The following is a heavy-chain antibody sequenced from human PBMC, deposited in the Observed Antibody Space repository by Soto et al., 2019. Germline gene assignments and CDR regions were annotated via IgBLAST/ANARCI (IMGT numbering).Heavy chain of an antibody. CDR1: GYSFTNYW. Sequence: GESLQISCKGSGYSFTNYWIGWVRQMPGKGLEWMGIIYVGDSDTIYSPSFQGQVTISADKSISTAYLQWSSLKASDTAMYYCARLVNIFDFDYWGQGTLVTVSS. V-gene: IGHV5-51*03. J-gene: IGHJ4*02. CDR2: IYVGDSDT. CDR3: ARLVNIFDFDY. D-gene: IGHD2-21*01.